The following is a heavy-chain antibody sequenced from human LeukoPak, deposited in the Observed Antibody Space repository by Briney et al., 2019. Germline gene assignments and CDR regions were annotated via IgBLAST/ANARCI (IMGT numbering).Heavy chain of an antibody. CDR2: IYYSGST. V-gene: IGHV4-59*01. D-gene: IGHD3-3*01. J-gene: IGHJ4*02. Sequence: PSETLSLTCTVSGGSISSYYRSWIRQPPGKGLEWIGYIYYSGSTNYNPSLKSRVTISVDTSKNQFSLKLSSVTAADTAVYYCARVPSLEWLFAYFDYWGQGTLVTVSS. CDR1: GGSISSYY. CDR3: ARVPSLEWLFAYFDY.